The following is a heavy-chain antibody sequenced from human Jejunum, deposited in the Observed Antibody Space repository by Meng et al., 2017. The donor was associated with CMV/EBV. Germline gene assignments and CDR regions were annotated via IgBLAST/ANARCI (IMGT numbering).Heavy chain of an antibody. Sequence: SCVPFWIRPVHCVRHAPGEGLEALSGIVAGAHATYYAVSVTSHAAICRADSKITVYLQMNTLRADGTALYYCVDAIHGSISSFLDFWGPGTLVTVSS. CDR1: CVPFWIRP. V-gene: IGHV3-23*01. D-gene: IGHD2-2*01. J-gene: IGHJ4*02. CDR2: IVAGAHAT. CDR3: VDAIHGSISSFLDF.